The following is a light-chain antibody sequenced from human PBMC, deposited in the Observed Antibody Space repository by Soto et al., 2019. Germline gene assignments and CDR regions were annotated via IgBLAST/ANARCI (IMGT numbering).Light chain of an antibody. V-gene: IGLV1-40*01. CDR1: SSDIGAGHG. J-gene: IGLJ3*02. CDR3: HSYDSSQTAVV. Sequence: QSVLTQSPSVSGAPGQRVTISCTGGSSDIGAGHGVHWYQQLPGTAPKLLIYDDTNRPSGVPDRFSGSKAGTSASLAITGLQDDDEGDYSRHSYDSSQTAVVFGGGTKLTVL. CDR2: DDT.